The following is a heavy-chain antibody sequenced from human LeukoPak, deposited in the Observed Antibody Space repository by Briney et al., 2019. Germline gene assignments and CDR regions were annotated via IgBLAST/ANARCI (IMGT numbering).Heavy chain of an antibody. D-gene: IGHD6-19*01. CDR1: GGSISSYY. Sequence: SETLSLTCAGSGGSISSYYWSWIRQPPGKGLEWIGYIYYSGSTNYNPSLKSRVTISVDTSKNQFSLKLSSVTAADTAVYYCARALPSSGSSSDVFDYWGQGTLVTVSS. V-gene: IGHV4-59*01. J-gene: IGHJ4*02. CDR2: IYYSGST. CDR3: ARALPSSGSSSDVFDY.